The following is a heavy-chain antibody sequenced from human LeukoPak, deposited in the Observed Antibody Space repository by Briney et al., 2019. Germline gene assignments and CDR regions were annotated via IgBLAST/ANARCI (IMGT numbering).Heavy chain of an antibody. Sequence: SETLSLTCTVSGGSISSYYWSWIRQPAGKGLDWIGRIYTSGSTNYNPSLKSRVTMSVDTSKNQFSLKLSSVTAADTAVYYCTRTDSSSWSFDYWGQGTLVTVSS. V-gene: IGHV4-4*07. CDR2: IYTSGST. CDR3: TRTDSSSWSFDY. J-gene: IGHJ4*02. CDR1: GGSISSYY. D-gene: IGHD6-13*01.